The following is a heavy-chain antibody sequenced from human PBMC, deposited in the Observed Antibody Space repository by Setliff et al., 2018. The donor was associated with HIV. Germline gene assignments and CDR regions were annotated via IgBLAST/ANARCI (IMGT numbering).Heavy chain of an antibody. CDR3: TTDPAVD. D-gene: IGHD2-2*01. Sequence: VGRIRSKTAGGTIDHAAPVKGRFTISRDDSKNMLYLQMNSLKIEDTAVYYCTTDPAVDWGQGTPVTAPQ. CDR2: IRSKTAGGTI. J-gene: IGHJ1*01. V-gene: IGHV3-15*01.